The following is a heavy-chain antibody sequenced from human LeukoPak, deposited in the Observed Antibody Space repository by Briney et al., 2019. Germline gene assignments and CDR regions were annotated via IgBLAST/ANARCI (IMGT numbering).Heavy chain of an antibody. CDR2: INQDGNEI. CDR3: ARGASRGFDY. V-gene: IGHV3-7*02. D-gene: IGHD5-24*01. Sequence: GGSLRLSCAASGFTFSSYWMSWVRQAPGRGLEWVANINQDGNEIYYVASVKGRFTISRDNAKNSLYLEMNSLRDEDTAVYYCARGASRGFDYWGHGTLVTVSS. CDR1: GFTFSSYW. J-gene: IGHJ4*01.